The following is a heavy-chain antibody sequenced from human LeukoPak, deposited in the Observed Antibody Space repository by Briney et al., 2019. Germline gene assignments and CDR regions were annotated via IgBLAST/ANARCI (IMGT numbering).Heavy chain of an antibody. CDR1: GYTFTGYY. Sequence: AASVKVSCKASGYTFTGYYMHWVRQAPGQGREWMGWINPNSGDTNYAQKFQGRVSMTRDTPISTAYMDLSGLRSDDTALYYCARGLGWDSGTYLGAWGQGTLVTVSS. CDR2: INPNSGDT. CDR3: ARGLGWDSGTYLGA. J-gene: IGHJ5*02. V-gene: IGHV1-2*02. D-gene: IGHD1-26*01.